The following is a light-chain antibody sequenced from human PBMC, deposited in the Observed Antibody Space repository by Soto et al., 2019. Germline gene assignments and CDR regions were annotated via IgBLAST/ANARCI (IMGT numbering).Light chain of an antibody. Sequence: AIRMTQSPSSFSASTGDRVTITCRASQGISSYLAWYQQKPGKAPKLLIYAASTLQSGVPSRFSGRGSGTDFTLTISCLQSEDFATYYCQQYYSYPPITFGGGTKVEIK. CDR3: QQYYSYPPIT. CDR1: QGISSY. V-gene: IGKV1-8*01. J-gene: IGKJ4*01. CDR2: AAS.